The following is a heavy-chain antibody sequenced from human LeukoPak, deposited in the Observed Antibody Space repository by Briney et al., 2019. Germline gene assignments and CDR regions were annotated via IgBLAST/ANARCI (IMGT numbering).Heavy chain of an antibody. D-gene: IGHD2-21*01. J-gene: IGHJ6*02. V-gene: IGHV3-23*03. Sequence: GGSLRLSCTASGFTFGDYAMSWFRQAPGKGLEWVSVIYSGGSTYYADSVKGRFTISRDNSKNRLYLQMNSLRAEDTAVYYCAKDIVVSGYYGMDVWGQGTTVTVSS. CDR1: GFTFGDYA. CDR2: IYSGGST. CDR3: AKDIVVSGYYGMDV.